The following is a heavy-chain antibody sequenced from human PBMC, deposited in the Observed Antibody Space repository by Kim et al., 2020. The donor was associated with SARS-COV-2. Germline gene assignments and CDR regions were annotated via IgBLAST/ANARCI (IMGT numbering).Heavy chain of an antibody. V-gene: IGHV3-30*01. J-gene: IGHJ4*02. D-gene: IGHD3-22*01. CDR3: ARDGFYDSSGYYPDFDY. Sequence: VKGRFTISKDNSKNPLYRQMNSLRAEDTAVYYCARDGFYDSSGYYPDFDYWGQGTLVTVSS.